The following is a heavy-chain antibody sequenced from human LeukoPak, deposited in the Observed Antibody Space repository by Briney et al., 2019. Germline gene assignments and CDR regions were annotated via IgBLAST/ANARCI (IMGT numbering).Heavy chain of an antibody. V-gene: IGHV3-30*18. D-gene: IGHD6-13*01. J-gene: IGHJ4*02. CDR3: AKDVGYSSSWYHFDY. CDR2: ISYDRSNK. Sequence: GRSLRLSCAASGFTFSSYGMHWVRQAPGKGLEWVAVISYDRSNKYYADSVKGRFTISRDNSKNTLYLQMNSLRAEDTAVYYCAKDVGYSSSWYHFDYWGQGTLVTVSS. CDR1: GFTFSSYG.